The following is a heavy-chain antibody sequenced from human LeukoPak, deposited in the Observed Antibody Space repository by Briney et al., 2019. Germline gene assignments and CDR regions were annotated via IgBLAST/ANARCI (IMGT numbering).Heavy chain of an antibody. CDR1: GGSISSGSYY. J-gene: IGHJ4*02. Sequence: SQTLSLTCTVSGGSISSGSYYWSWIRQPAGKGLEWIGRIYTSGSTNYNPSLKSRLTISVDTSKNQFSLKLSSVTAADTAVYYCARYYGGDSSGYLNYWGQGTLVTVSS. CDR3: ARYYGGDSSGYLNY. D-gene: IGHD3-22*01. CDR2: IYTSGST. V-gene: IGHV4-61*02.